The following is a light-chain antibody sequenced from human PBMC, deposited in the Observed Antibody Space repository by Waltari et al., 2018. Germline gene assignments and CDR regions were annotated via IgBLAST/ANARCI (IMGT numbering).Light chain of an antibody. Sequence: EIVLTQSPATLSLSPGERVTISCRASQSVSRSLGWFLQKPGQAPKLLIYEASNRAPGLPGRFSGSGFGRDFTLTISSLEPEDFGVYYCQQRSVWPVTFGGGTKLEI. CDR3: QQRSVWPVT. CDR2: EAS. V-gene: IGKV3-11*02. CDR1: QSVSRS. J-gene: IGKJ4*01.